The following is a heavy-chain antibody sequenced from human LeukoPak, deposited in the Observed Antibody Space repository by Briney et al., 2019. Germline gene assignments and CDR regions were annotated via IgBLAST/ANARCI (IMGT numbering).Heavy chain of an antibody. D-gene: IGHD6-19*01. Sequence: QPGRSLRLSCAASGFTFDDYAMHWVRQAPGKGLEWVSGISWNSGSIGYADSVKGRFTISRDNAKNSLYLQMNSLRAEDMALYYCAKSPSGSGWYYFDYWGQATLVTVSS. V-gene: IGHV3-9*03. CDR1: GFTFDDYA. J-gene: IGHJ4*02. CDR3: AKSPSGSGWYYFDY. CDR2: ISWNSGSI.